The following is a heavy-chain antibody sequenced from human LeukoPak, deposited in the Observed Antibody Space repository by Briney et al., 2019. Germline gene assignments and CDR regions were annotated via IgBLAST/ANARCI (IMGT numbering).Heavy chain of an antibody. D-gene: IGHD5-18*01. CDR3: ATDLYSYGTIDI. CDR1: SGSFSGYY. V-gene: IGHV4-34*01. CDR2: INHSGST. J-gene: IGHJ3*02. Sequence: PSETLSLTCAVYSGSFSGYYRSWICQPQGKGLEWIGEINHSGSTNYNPSLKSRVTISVDTSKNQFSLKLSSVTAADTAVYYCATDLYSYGTIDIWGQGTMVTVSS.